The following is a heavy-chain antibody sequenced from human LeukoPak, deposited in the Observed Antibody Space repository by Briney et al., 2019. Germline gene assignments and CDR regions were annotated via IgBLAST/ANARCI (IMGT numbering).Heavy chain of an antibody. V-gene: IGHV3-23*01. CDR1: GFTFSRYG. J-gene: IGHJ4*02. Sequence: GGSLRLSCAASGFTFSRYGMSWVRQAPGKGLEWVSAISGSGGSTYYADSVKGRFTISRDNSKNTLYLQMNSLRAEDTAVYYCAKDYYGSGSVTYFDYWGQGTLVTVSA. CDR3: AKDYYGSGSVTYFDY. CDR2: ISGSGGST. D-gene: IGHD3-10*01.